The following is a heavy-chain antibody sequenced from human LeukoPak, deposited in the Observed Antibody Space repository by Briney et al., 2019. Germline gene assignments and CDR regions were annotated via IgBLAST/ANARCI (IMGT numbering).Heavy chain of an antibody. J-gene: IGHJ4*02. CDR2: ISSSGRT. Sequence: SETPSLTCSVPGDSFSSYHWSWLRQPPGEGLEWIGYISSSGRTSYNPSLKSRVTISVDTSKNQFSLKLTSVTAADTAVYYCARVGRGDHTWGSYYCDHWGQGTLVTVSS. D-gene: IGHD3-16*01. V-gene: IGHV4-59*13. CDR3: ARVGRGDHTWGSYYCDH. CDR1: GDSFSSYH.